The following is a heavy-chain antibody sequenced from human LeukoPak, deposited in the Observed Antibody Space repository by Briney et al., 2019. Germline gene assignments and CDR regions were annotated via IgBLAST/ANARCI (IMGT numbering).Heavy chain of an antibody. Sequence: PWGSLRLSCAASGFRFSSYAMSWVRQAPGKGLEWVSAISGNGDSTKYADSVKGRFTISRDNSQTTLYLQMNSLRAEDTAVFYCAKVIDSSGYYYERGADYWGQGTLVTVSS. V-gene: IGHV3-23*01. CDR3: AKVIDSSGYYYERGADY. CDR2: ISGNGDST. D-gene: IGHD3-22*01. CDR1: GFRFSSYA. J-gene: IGHJ4*02.